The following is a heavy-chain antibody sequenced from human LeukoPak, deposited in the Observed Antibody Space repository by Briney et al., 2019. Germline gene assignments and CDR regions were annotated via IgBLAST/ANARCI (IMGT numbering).Heavy chain of an antibody. J-gene: IGHJ4*02. CDR1: GFLLRHYW. Sequence: GGALRLSCAAPGFLLRHYWMSWVRQGPGEVPQWVANINQGGSESYYVDSVKGRFTISRDNAKNSLDLQMNSLRVEDTAIYYCARHAVPPGNRGWYYEQWGQGTLVTVSS. V-gene: IGHV3-7*03. CDR3: ARHAVPPGNRGWYYEQ. D-gene: IGHD2-2*01. CDR2: INQGGSES.